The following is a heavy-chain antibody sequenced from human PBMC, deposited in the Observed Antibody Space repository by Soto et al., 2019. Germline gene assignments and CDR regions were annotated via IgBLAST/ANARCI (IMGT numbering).Heavy chain of an antibody. Sequence: EVQLLESGGGLVQPGGSLRLSCAASGFTFSSYAMNWVRQAPGKGLEWVSGISSSGGATYYADSVKGRFTISRSNSKNTLYLQMNRLRPEDTALYYCATDKGSTMGPADYYYYGMDVWGQGTTVTVSS. J-gene: IGHJ6*02. D-gene: IGHD5-12*01. CDR2: ISSSGGAT. CDR1: GFTFSSYA. CDR3: ATDKGSTMGPADYYYYGMDV. V-gene: IGHV3-23*01.